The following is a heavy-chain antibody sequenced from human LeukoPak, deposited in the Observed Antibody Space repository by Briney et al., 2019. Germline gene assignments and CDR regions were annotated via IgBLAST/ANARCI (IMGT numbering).Heavy chain of an antibody. D-gene: IGHD5-24*01. J-gene: IGHJ4*02. CDR3: ARHREMATIPDY. Sequence: SETLSLTCTVSGGSISNYYWSWLRQPPGKGLEWIGSIYYSGSTYYNPSLKSRVTISVDTSKNQFSLKLSSVTAADTAVYYCARHREMATIPDYWGQGTLVTVSS. V-gene: IGHV4-39*01. CDR2: IYYSGST. CDR1: GGSISNYY.